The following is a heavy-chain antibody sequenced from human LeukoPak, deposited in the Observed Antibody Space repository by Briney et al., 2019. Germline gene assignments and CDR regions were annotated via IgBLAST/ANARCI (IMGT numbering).Heavy chain of an antibody. CDR3: ARVVVAAWGYYYMDV. V-gene: IGHV4-34*01. D-gene: IGHD2-15*01. CDR2: INHSGST. J-gene: IGHJ6*03. Sequence: SETLSLTCAVYGGSFSGYYWSWIRQPPGRGLEWIGEINHSGSTNYNPSLKSRVTISVDTSKNQSSLKLSSVTAADTAVYYCARVVVAAWGYYYMDVWGKGTTVTVSS. CDR1: GGSFSGYY.